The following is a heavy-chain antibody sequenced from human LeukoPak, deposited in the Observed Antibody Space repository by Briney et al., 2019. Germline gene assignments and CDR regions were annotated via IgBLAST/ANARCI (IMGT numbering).Heavy chain of an antibody. J-gene: IGHJ6*02. CDR3: ARDAVTNPTLYYYYYGMDV. V-gene: IGHV4-31*03. Sequence: SQTLSLTCTVSGGSISSGGYYWSWIRQHPGKGLEWIGYIYYSGSTYYNPSLKSRVTISVDTSKNQFSLKLSSVTAADTAVYYCARDAVTNPTLYYYYYGMDVWGQGTTVTVSS. D-gene: IGHD4-17*01. CDR2: IYYSGST. CDR1: GGSISSGGYY.